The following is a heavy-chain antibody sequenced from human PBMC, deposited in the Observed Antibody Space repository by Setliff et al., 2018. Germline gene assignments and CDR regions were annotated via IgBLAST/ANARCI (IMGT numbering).Heavy chain of an antibody. D-gene: IGHD1-26*01. V-gene: IGHV4-59*08. Sequence: SETLSLTCSVSGGSITSYYWSWIRQPPGNGLEYIGYIYYSGSTTYNPSVKSRVTISLDTSKNHFSLKLDSVTVADTALYYCARSPSSGAYWNPRPFYSDYWARGTLVTVS. CDR1: GGSITSYY. CDR2: IYYSGST. CDR3: ARSPSSGAYWNPRPFYSDY. J-gene: IGHJ4*02.